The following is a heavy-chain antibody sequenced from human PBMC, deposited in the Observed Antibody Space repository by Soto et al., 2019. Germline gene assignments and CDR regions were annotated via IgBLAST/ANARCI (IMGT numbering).Heavy chain of an antibody. CDR2: IFTSDSDT. CDR1: GCSFTSSW. CDR3: SRKGKSGYFNWFDP. V-gene: IGHV5-51*01. J-gene: IGHJ5*02. Sequence: ESLTLSCTISGCSFTSSWIDWVRKIHGQGLERMGIIFTSDSDTRYSPSFLGQVTISADRSTSTVFLQWASLKSSDTAVYFCSRKGKSGYFNWFDPWGKGTLVTFSS. D-gene: IGHD3-22*01.